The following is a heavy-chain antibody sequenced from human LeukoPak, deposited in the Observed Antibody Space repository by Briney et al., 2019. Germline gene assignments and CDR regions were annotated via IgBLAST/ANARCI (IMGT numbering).Heavy chain of an antibody. Sequence: GESLQISCKGFGFNFHNYWIAWVRPLPGKGLEWMGVIYPGDSDTRYSPSFQGQATISADKSISTAYLQWSSLKASDTAMYYCATIEEGYYGMDVWGQGTTVTVSS. CDR1: GFNFHNYW. V-gene: IGHV5-51*01. CDR3: ATIEEGYYGMDV. J-gene: IGHJ6*02. D-gene: IGHD5-24*01. CDR2: IYPGDSDT.